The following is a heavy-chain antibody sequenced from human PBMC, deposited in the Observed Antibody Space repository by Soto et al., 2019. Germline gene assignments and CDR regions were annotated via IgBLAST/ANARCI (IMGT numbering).Heavy chain of an antibody. CDR2: IGTGDRT. CDR3: AKDGPPTEIGPQGYFDL. V-gene: IGHV3-23*01. Sequence: EVQLLESGGGLVQPEASLRLSCVASGFTFSSYALTWVRQAPGRGLEWVSAIGTGDRTYFGDSVRGRFTISSDNSKNTVYLQMNSLRADDTSVYYCAKDGPPTEIGPQGYFDLWGRGTLVTVAS. J-gene: IGHJ2*01. D-gene: IGHD2-21*01. CDR1: GFTFSSYA.